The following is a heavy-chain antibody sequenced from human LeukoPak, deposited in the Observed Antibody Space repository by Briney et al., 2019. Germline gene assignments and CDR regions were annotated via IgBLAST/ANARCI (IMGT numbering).Heavy chain of an antibody. J-gene: IGHJ4*02. D-gene: IGHD1-14*01. V-gene: IGHV4-30-2*01. CDR1: GGSISSGGYY. CDR2: IYHSGST. Sequence: SQTLSLTCTVSGGSISSGGYYWSWIRQPPGKGLEWIGYIYHSGSTYYNPSLKSRVTISVDRSKNQFSLKLSSVTAADTAVYYCARDRYEEPFDYWGQGTLVTVSS. CDR3: ARDRYEEPFDY.